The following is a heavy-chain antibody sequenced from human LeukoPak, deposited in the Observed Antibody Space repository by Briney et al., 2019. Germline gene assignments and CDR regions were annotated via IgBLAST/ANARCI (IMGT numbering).Heavy chain of an antibody. Sequence: ASVKVSCRASGYSFADYYMHWVRQAPGQGLEWMGWINPYTGGTLSAQKFQGRVTMTRDTSITTVYMEVSWLTSDDTAIYYCARADRLHGGPYLIGPWGQGTLVTASS. CDR1: GYSFADYY. CDR3: ARADRLHGGPYLIGP. D-gene: IGHD2-21*01. CDR2: INPYTGGT. V-gene: IGHV1-2*02. J-gene: IGHJ5*02.